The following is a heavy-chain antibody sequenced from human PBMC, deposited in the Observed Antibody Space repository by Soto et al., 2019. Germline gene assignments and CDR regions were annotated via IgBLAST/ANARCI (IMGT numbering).Heavy chain of an antibody. V-gene: IGHV4-59*12. CDR3: ARVFVVPSSSRTNYFDY. CDR2: IYYSGST. CDR1: GGSISSYY. J-gene: IGHJ4*02. Sequence: SETLSLTCTVSGGSISSYYWSWIRQPPGKGLEWIGYIYYSGSTNYNPSLKSRVTISVDTSKNQFSLQLNSVTPEDTAVYYCARVFVVPSSSRTNYFDYWGQGTLVTVSS. D-gene: IGHD3-3*01.